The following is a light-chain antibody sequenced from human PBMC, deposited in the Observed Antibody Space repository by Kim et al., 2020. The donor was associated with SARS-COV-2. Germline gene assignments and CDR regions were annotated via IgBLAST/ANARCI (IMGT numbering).Light chain of an antibody. J-gene: IGLJ2*01. V-gene: IGLV3-19*01. CDR1: GHKNYD. CDR2: GKS. Sequence: ALGQRVRLKSQGHGHKNYDAYWYRHKQGPAPLLVLYGKSNRTSGIPDRCSGSASGNTASLSMTGAQAEDEDDSYCNSRDSGGDQVVFGGGTKVTVL. CDR3: NSRDSGGDQVV.